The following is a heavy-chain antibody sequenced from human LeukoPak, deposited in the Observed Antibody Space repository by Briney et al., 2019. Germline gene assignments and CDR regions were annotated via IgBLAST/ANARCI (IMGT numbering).Heavy chain of an antibody. CDR2: IYPGDSDT. CDR3: AIPLYSSGPRQGGHGMDV. V-gene: IGHV5-51*01. J-gene: IGHJ6*02. Sequence: GESLKISCKGSGSSFTSYWIGWVRQMPGKGLEWMGIIYPGDSDTRYSPSFQGQVTISADKSISTAYLQWSSLKASDTAMYYCAIPLYSSGPRQGGHGMDVWGQGTTVTVSS. D-gene: IGHD6-19*01. CDR1: GSSFTSYW.